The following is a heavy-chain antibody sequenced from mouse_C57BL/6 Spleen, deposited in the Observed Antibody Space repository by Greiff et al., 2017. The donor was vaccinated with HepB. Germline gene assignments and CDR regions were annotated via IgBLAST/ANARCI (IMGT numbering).Heavy chain of an antibody. Sequence: VQLQQSGPELVKPGASVKLSCKASGYTFTSYDINWVKQRPGQGLEWIGWIYPRDGSTKYNQKFKDKATLTVDKSSSTAYMQLSSLTSEDSAVYYCARGGYDYDGGWFAYWGQGTLVTVSA. D-gene: IGHD2-4*01. CDR2: IYPRDGST. CDR1: GYTFTSYD. V-gene: IGHV1-85*01. J-gene: IGHJ3*01. CDR3: ARGGYDYDGGWFAY.